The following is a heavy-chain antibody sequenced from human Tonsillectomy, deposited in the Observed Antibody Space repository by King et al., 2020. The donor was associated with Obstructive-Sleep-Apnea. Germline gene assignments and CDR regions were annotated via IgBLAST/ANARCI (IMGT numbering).Heavy chain of an antibody. CDR3: ARVGTSYGFFDY. J-gene: IGHJ4*02. Sequence: VQLVESGAEVKKPGSSVKVSCKASGGTFTSYAISWVRQAPGQGLEWMGGIIPIFGTANFAQKFQGKVTITADESTRTAYMELSSLRSEDTAVYYCARVGTSYGFFDYWGQGTLVTVSS. D-gene: IGHD5-18*01. CDR2: IIPIFGTA. CDR1: GGTFTSYA. V-gene: IGHV1-69*01.